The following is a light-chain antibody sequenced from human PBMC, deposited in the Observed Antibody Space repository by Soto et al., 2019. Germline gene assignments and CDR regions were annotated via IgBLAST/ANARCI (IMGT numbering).Light chain of an antibody. CDR3: QQLNSYPLT. Sequence: DIQLTQSPSFLSASVGDRVTITCRASQGIGNHLAWYQQKPGKAPKLLIYAASTLQSGVPSRFSGSGSGTEFTLTVSSLQPEEFATYYCQQLNSYPLTFGGGTKVEIK. CDR1: QGIGNH. CDR2: AAS. V-gene: IGKV1-9*01. J-gene: IGKJ4*01.